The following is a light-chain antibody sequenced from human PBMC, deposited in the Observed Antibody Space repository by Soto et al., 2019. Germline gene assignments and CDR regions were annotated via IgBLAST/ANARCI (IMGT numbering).Light chain of an antibody. Sequence: QYALAQPASVSGSPGQSITFSCTGTSSDIGAYNYVSWYQHHPAKAPKLMIYEVSNRPSGISNRFSGSKSGNTSSLTISGLQAEDEADYYCLSFTRSDTYIFGTGPKVTVL. CDR2: EVS. CDR1: SSDIGAYNY. J-gene: IGLJ1*01. CDR3: LSFTRSDTYI. V-gene: IGLV2-14*01.